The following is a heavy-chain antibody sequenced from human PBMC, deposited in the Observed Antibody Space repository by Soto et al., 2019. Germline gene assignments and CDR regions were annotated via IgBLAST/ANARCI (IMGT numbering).Heavy chain of an antibody. CDR2: ISFDGNNR. Sequence: QVQLAESGGGVVQPGRSLRLSCTTSGFVFNDYDIHWVRQAPGKGLAWLASISFDGNNRYYADSVKGRFTISRDNSKNTLSLQINSLGAEATAVYYCSRGIKGGLDAWGPGTLVTVSS. D-gene: IGHD2-21*01. V-gene: IGHV3-30*03. CDR1: GFVFNDYD. CDR3: SRGIKGGLDA. J-gene: IGHJ5*02.